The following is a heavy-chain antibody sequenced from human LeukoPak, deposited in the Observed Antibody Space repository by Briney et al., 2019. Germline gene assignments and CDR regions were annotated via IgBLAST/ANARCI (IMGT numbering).Heavy chain of an antibody. D-gene: IGHD4-17*01. V-gene: IGHV4-59*08. CDR2: IYHRGTT. CDR3: ARQRDYADYLDAFDV. CDR1: GGSIGSYY. J-gene: IGHJ3*01. Sequence: SETLSLTCTVSGGSIGSYYGRWIRQPPGKGWECIGYIYHRGTTNYNPSRKSRVTISADTSNKQFSLKLTSVPAADTAIYCCARQRDYADYLDAFDVWGQGTMVTVS.